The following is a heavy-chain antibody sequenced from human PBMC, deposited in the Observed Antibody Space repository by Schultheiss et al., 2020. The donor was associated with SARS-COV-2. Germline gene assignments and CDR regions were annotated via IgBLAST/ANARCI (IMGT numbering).Heavy chain of an antibody. D-gene: IGHD3-3*01. V-gene: IGHV3-23*01. CDR1: GFTFSSYA. CDR2: ISGSGGST. J-gene: IGHJ6*03. CDR3: AKAYYDFWSGPYYYYYMDV. Sequence: GESLKISCAASGFTFSSYAMSWVRQAPGKGLEWVSAISGSGGSTYYADSVKGRFTISRDNSKNTLYLQMNSLRAEDTAVYYCAKAYYDFWSGPYYYYYMDVWGKGTTVTVSS.